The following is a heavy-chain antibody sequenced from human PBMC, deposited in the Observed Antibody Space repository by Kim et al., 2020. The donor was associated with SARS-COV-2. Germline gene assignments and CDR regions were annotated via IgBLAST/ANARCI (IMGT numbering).Heavy chain of an antibody. V-gene: IGHV4-39*01. CDR3: ARLDIVRYFDY. D-gene: IGHD3-9*01. Sequence: TPYSTPSLKSRVTTSIDTAKNQFSLKVSSVTAADTAVYYCARLDIVRYFDYWGQGALVTVSS. J-gene: IGHJ4*02. CDR2: TP.